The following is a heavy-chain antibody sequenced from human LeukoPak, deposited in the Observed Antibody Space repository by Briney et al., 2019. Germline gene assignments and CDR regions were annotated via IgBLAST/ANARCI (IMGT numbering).Heavy chain of an antibody. CDR2: IYYSGST. Sequence: PSETLSLTCTVSGGSISSYYWSWIRQPPGKGLEWIGYIYYSGSTNYNPSLKSRVTISVDTSKNQFSLRLRSVTAADTAVYYRARVTGYMIEDYFDYWGQGTLVTVSS. V-gene: IGHV4-59*01. CDR3: ARVTGYMIEDYFDY. CDR1: GGSISSYY. D-gene: IGHD3-22*01. J-gene: IGHJ4*02.